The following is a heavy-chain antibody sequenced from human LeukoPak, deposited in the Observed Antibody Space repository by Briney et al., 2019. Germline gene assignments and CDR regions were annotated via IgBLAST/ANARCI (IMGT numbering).Heavy chain of an antibody. V-gene: IGHV4-34*01. J-gene: IGHJ5*02. D-gene: IGHD3-10*01. CDR3: ALYYYGSGSYLNWFGP. CDR1: GGSFSGYY. CDR2: INHSGST. Sequence: PSETLSLTCAVYGGSFSGYYWSWIRQPPGKGLEWIGEINHSGSTNYNPSLKCRVTISVDTSKNQFSLKLSSVTAADTAVYYCALYYYGSGSYLNWFGPWGQGTLVTVSS.